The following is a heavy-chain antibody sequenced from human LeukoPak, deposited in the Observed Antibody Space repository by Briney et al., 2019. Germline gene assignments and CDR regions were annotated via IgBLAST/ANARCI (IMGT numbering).Heavy chain of an antibody. J-gene: IGHJ4*02. CDR1: GYTFTSYD. D-gene: IGHD2-15*01. CDR3: ATPYCSGGSCYRTGGVDFDY. Sequence: ASVKVSCKASGYTFTSYDINWVRQATGQGLEWMGWMNPNSGNTGYAQKFQGRVTMTRNTSISTAYMELSSLRSEDTAVYYCATPYCSGGSCYRTGGVDFDYWGQGTLVTVSS. CDR2: MNPNSGNT. V-gene: IGHV1-8*01.